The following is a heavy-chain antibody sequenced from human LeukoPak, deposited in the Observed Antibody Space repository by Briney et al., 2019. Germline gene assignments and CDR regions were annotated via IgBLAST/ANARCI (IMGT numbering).Heavy chain of an antibody. V-gene: IGHV4-34*01. J-gene: IGHJ4*02. CDR3: ARVPYGDYPLDY. CDR2: INHSGST. D-gene: IGHD4-17*01. Sequence: SETLSLTCAVYGGSFSGYYWSWIRQPPGKGLEWIGEINHSGSTNYNPSLKSRVTISVDTSKNQFSLKLSSVTAAVTAVYYCARVPYGDYPLDYWGQGTLVTVSS. CDR1: GGSFSGYY.